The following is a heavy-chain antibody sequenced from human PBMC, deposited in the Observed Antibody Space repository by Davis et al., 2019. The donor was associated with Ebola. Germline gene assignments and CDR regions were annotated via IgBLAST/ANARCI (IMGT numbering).Heavy chain of an antibody. V-gene: IGHV3-7*01. J-gene: IGHJ6*02. D-gene: IGHD3-3*01. Sequence: GESLKISCAASGFTFSSYWMCWVRQAPGKGLEWVANIKQDGSEKYYVDSVKGRFTISRDNAKNSLYLQMNSLRAEDTAVYYCARGATYYDFWSGYYISYYGMDVWGQGTTVTVSS. CDR2: IKQDGSEK. CDR3: ARGATYYDFWSGYYISYYGMDV. CDR1: GFTFSSYW.